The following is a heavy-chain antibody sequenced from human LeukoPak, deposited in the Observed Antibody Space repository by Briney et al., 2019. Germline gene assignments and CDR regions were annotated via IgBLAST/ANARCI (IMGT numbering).Heavy chain of an antibody. CDR1: GDFITAYY. J-gene: IGHJ4*02. CDR3: ASNPGTVFDY. Sequence: SETLSLTCTVSGDFITAYYWIWLRQPPGKGREWIGYVYYSGSTEYNPSLRSRVTISLAMSKHQFSRNLTSVTAADTAVYYCASNPGTVFDYWGKGALVTVSS. V-gene: IGHV4-59*01. CDR2: VYYSGST. D-gene: IGHD1-26*01.